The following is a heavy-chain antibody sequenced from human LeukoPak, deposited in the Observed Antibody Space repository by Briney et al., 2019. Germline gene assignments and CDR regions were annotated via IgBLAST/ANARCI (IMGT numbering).Heavy chain of an antibody. D-gene: IGHD6-19*01. J-gene: IGHJ4*02. Sequence: GGSLRLSCAASGFTVSSNYMTWVRQAPGKGLEWVSVIYSSGSTYYADSVKGRFTISRDNSKNTLYLQMNSLRPEDTAVYYCAKGSGWYFDYWGQGTLVTVSS. CDR1: GFTVSSNY. V-gene: IGHV3-66*02. CDR3: AKGSGWYFDY. CDR2: IYSSGST.